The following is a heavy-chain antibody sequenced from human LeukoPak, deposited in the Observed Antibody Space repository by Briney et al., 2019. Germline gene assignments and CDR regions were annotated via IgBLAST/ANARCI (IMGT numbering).Heavy chain of an antibody. CDR3: ARDGRQLAFSRYFDP. J-gene: IGHJ5*02. CDR1: GFTFSSYG. V-gene: IGHV3-33*01. D-gene: IGHD6-6*01. Sequence: PGGSLRLSCAASGFTFSSYGMHWVRQAPGKGLEWVALIWNDGSNKYYADSVKGRITISRDNSKNTLYLQMNSLRAEDTAVYYCARDGRQLAFSRYFDPWGQGTLVTVSS. CDR2: IWNDGSNK.